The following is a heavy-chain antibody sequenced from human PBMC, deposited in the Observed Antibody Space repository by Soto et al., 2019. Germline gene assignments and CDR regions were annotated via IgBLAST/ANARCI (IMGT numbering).Heavy chain of an antibody. CDR1: GGSFSGYY. V-gene: IGHV4-34*01. D-gene: IGHD1-20*01. CDR2: INDSGRT. Sequence: QVQLQQWGAGLLKPSETLSLTCAVYGGSFSGYYWSWIRQPPGKGLEWIGEINDSGRTNYNPSLTSRVTISVSTSKNHFSLTLRSVAAADTAVYYCAGVFRYLWGQGTLVTVSS. CDR3: AGVFRYL. J-gene: IGHJ4*02.